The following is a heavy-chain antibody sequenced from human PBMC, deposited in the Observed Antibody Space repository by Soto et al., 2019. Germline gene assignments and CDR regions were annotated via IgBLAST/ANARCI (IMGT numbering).Heavy chain of an antibody. CDR1: GFTFSSYS. J-gene: IGHJ4*02. Sequence: EVQLVESGGGLVQPGGSLRLSCAASGFTFSSYSMNWVRQAPGKGLEWVSYISSSSSTIYYADSVKGRFTISRDNAKNSLYLQMNSLRAEDTAVYYCSTVLLWFGERNDYWGQGTLVTVSS. CDR2: ISSSSSTI. V-gene: IGHV3-48*01. D-gene: IGHD3-10*01. CDR3: STVLLWFGERNDY.